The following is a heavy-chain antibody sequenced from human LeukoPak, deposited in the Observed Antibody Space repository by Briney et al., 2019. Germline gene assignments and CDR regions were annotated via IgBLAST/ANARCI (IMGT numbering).Heavy chain of an antibody. D-gene: IGHD6-19*01. Sequence: PSETVSLTCTVSGGSVSSGSYYWSWIRQPPGKGLEWIGCVYYTGRTNYNPSLKSRVTISVDTSKNQFSLKLSSVTAADTAVYYCARAVDSGWYVFDYWGQGTLVTVSS. CDR1: GGSVSSGSYY. J-gene: IGHJ4*02. CDR3: ARAVDSGWYVFDY. V-gene: IGHV4-61*01. CDR2: VYYTGRT.